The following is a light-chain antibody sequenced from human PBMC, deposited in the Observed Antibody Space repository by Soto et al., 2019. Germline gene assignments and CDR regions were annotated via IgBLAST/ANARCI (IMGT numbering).Light chain of an antibody. CDR3: SSYTSSNTPYV. CDR1: SXDVGAYHF. V-gene: IGLV2-14*01. J-gene: IGLJ1*01. Sequence: QSALTQPASVSGSPGQSITISCTGSSXDVGAYHFVSWYQHHPGKAPKLILYEVTARPSGVSSRFSGSKSGNTASLTISGLQADDEANYYCSSYTSSNTPYVFGTGTKVTVL. CDR2: EVT.